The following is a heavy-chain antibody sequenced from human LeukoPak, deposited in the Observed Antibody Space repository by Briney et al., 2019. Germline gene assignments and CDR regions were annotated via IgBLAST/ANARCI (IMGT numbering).Heavy chain of an antibody. Sequence: AETLSLTCAVSSASVNSHYWAWIRQPAGKGLEWVARGHFSGSTVYHPSLRSRVAISLDKSKNALYLTLKSVSAADTAVYYCTRDESGRDDSGGYHYWGRGILVTVSS. CDR3: TRDESGRDDSGGYHY. CDR2: GHFSGST. V-gene: IGHV4-4*07. D-gene: IGHD3-22*01. J-gene: IGHJ4*02. CDR1: SASVNSHY.